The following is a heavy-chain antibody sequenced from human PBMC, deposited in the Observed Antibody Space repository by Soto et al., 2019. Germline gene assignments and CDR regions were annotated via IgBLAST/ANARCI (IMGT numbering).Heavy chain of an antibody. V-gene: IGHV4-59*01. J-gene: IGHJ5*02. CDR3: ARASIYPEDIVVVPAAMEENWFDP. CDR1: GGSISSYY. Sequence: SETLSLTCTVSGGSISSYYWSWIRQPPGKGLEWIGYIYYSGSTNYNPSLKSRVTISVDTSKNQFSLKLSSVTAADTAVYYCARASIYPEDIVVVPAAMEENWFDPWGQGTLVTVSS. CDR2: IYYSGST. D-gene: IGHD2-2*01.